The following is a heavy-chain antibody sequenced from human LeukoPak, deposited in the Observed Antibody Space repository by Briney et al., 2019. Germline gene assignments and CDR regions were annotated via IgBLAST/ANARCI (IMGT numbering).Heavy chain of an antibody. Sequence: GGPLRLSCAASGFTFSSYVMNWVRQAPGKGLEWVSSISSSSSYRYYADSVKGRFTISRDNAKNSLYLQMNSLRAEDTAVYYCARYEGGPGFDYWGPGTLVAVSS. CDR2: ISSSSSYR. CDR3: ARYEGGPGFDY. D-gene: IGHD3-16*01. J-gene: IGHJ4*02. V-gene: IGHV3-21*01. CDR1: GFTFSSYV.